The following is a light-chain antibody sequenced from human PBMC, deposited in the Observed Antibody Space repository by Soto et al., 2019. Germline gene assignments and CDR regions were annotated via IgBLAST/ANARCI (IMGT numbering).Light chain of an antibody. CDR1: QSVSSSA. CDR3: QQRSSWPS. J-gene: IGKJ5*01. CDR2: GAS. Sequence: EIVLTQSPGTLSLSPGERATLSCRASQSVSSSALAWYQQKPGQAPRRLIYGASSRATGIPDRFRGSGSGTDFTLTISSLEPEDFAVYHCQQRSSWPSFGQGTRLEI. V-gene: IGKV3D-20*02.